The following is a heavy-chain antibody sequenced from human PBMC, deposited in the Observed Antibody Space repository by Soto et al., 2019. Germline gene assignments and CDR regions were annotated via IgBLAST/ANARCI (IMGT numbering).Heavy chain of an antibody. CDR3: ARENVGGIAVAGEDNPFDY. D-gene: IGHD6-19*01. Sequence: SETLSLTCAVSGGSISSSNWWSWVRQPPGKGLEWIGEIYHSGSTNYNPSLKSRVTISVDKSKNQFSLKLSSVTAADTAVYYCARENVGGIAVAGEDNPFDYWGQGTLVTVSS. J-gene: IGHJ4*02. V-gene: IGHV4-4*02. CDR2: IYHSGST. CDR1: GGSISSSNW.